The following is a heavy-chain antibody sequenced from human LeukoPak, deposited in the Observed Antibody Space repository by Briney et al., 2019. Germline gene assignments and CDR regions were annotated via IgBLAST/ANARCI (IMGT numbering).Heavy chain of an antibody. J-gene: IGHJ4*02. Sequence: PGRSLRLSCAASGFTFDDYAMHWARQSPGKGLEWVSGISWNSGSIGYADSVKGRFTISRDNAKNSLYLQMNSLRAEDTALYYCAKAYYDSSGYYAFDYWGQGTLVTVSS. CDR1: GFTFDDYA. CDR2: ISWNSGSI. D-gene: IGHD3-22*01. CDR3: AKAYYDSSGYYAFDY. V-gene: IGHV3-9*01.